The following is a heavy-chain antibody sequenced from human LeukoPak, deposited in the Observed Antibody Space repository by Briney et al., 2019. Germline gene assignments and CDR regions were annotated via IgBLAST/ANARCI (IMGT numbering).Heavy chain of an antibody. Sequence: ASVKVSCKASGYTFTSYDINWVRQATGQGLEWMGWMNPNSGNTGYAQKFQGRVTMTRNTSISTAYMELSSLRSEDTAVYYCARARYGGWSLNFDYWGQGTLVTVSS. CDR3: ARARYGGWSLNFDY. V-gene: IGHV1-8*01. J-gene: IGHJ4*02. CDR2: MNPNSGNT. CDR1: GYTFTSYD. D-gene: IGHD4-23*01.